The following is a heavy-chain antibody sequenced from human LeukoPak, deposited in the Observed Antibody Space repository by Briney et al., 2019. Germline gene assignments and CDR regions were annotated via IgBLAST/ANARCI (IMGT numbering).Heavy chain of an antibody. Sequence: SETLSLTCTVSGGSISSYYWSWIRQPAGKGLEWIGRIYTSGSTNYNPPLKSRVTMSVDTSKNQFSLKLSSVTAADTAVYYCARDRVILTGYYMDDAFDIWGQGTIVTVSS. CDR3: ARDRVILTGYYMDDAFDI. V-gene: IGHV4-4*07. CDR1: GGSISSYY. CDR2: IYTSGST. J-gene: IGHJ3*02. D-gene: IGHD3-9*01.